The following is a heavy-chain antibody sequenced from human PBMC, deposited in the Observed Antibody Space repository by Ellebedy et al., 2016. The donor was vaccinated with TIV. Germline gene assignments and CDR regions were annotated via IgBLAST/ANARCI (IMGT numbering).Heavy chain of an antibody. CDR3: ARDPSPTSPPELDY. CDR1: GYTFTGYY. CDR2: INPNSGGT. Sequence: ASVKVSCXASGYTFTGYYMHWVRQAPGQGLEWMGWINPNSGGTNYAQKFQGRVTTTRDTSISTAYMELSRLRSDDTAVYYCARDPSPTSPPELDYWGQGTLVTVSS. J-gene: IGHJ4*02. V-gene: IGHV1-2*02.